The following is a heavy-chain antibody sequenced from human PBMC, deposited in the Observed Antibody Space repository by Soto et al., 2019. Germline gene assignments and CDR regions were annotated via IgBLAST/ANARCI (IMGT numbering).Heavy chain of an antibody. Sequence: QVQLQESGPELVKPSQPLSLTCSVSGGSITTNGHYWTWIRQHPGQGLEWIAYIYYTGNSYLNPSLKSRLSISVDTSKNQFSLELRSVTAADTAVYYCAREQWGFDSWGQGTLVTVSS. CDR3: AREQWGFDS. CDR1: GGSITTNGHY. D-gene: IGHD6-19*01. CDR2: IYYTGNS. V-gene: IGHV4-31*03. J-gene: IGHJ4*02.